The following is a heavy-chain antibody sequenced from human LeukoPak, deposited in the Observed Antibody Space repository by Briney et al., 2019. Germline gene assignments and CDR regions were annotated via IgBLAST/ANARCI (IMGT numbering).Heavy chain of an antibody. D-gene: IGHD1-26*01. V-gene: IGHV3-30*18. J-gene: IGHJ4*02. CDR3: AKEEVGATTGDY. Sequence: GGSLRLSCAASRFTFSSYGMHGGRQAPGKGLEWGAVISYDGSNKYYADSVKGRFTISSDNSNTALYLQMNSLRAEDTAVYYCAKEEVGATTGDYWGQGTLVTVSS. CDR2: ISYDGSNK. CDR1: RFTFSSYG.